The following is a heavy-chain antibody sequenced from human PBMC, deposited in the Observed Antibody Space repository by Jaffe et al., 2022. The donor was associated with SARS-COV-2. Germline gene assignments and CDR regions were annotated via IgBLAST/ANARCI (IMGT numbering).Heavy chain of an antibody. V-gene: IGHV4-59*01. J-gene: IGHJ3*01. CDR1: GGSISNYY. Sequence: QVQLQESGPGLVKPSETLSLICTVSGGSISNYYWSWIRQPPGKGLEWIGHVHYSGKTDYSPSLRSRVTISVDTSKNQFSLKLTSVAAADTAVYYCARAQYLEYDAFDVWGQGTVVTVSS. CDR2: VHYSGKT. CDR3: ARAQYLEYDAFDV. D-gene: IGHD2-2*01.